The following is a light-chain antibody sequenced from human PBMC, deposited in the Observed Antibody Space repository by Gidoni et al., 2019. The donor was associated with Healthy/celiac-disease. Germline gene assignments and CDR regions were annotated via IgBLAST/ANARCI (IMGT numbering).Light chain of an antibody. V-gene: IGKV1-39*01. CDR2: AAS. Sequence: DIQMTQSPSSLSASVGDRVTITCQASQSISSYLNWYQQKPGKAPKFLIYAASSLQSGVPSRFSGSGSGTDFTLTISSLQPEDFATYYCQQSYSTPYTFGQGTKLESK. J-gene: IGKJ2*01. CDR3: QQSYSTPYT. CDR1: QSISSY.